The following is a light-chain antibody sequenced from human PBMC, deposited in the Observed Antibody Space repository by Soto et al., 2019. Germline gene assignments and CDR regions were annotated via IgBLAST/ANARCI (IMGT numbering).Light chain of an antibody. CDR1: QSVSSNY. V-gene: IGKV3-20*01. CDR2: GAS. CDR3: HQYGSSPRT. J-gene: IGKJ1*01. Sequence: EIVLTQSPGTLSLSPGDGATLSCRASQSVSSNYLAWYQLKHGQAPRLLIYGASIRATGIPDRFSGSRSVTDFTLTIRGLEPEDFAMYFCHQYGSSPRTFGQGTKVEIK.